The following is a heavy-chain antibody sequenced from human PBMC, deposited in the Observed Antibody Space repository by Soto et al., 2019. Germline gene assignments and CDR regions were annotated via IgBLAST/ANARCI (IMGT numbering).Heavy chain of an antibody. CDR3: ARTAAAGKYYYGVDV. D-gene: IGHD6-13*01. J-gene: IGHJ6*02. CDR2: ISTYNGNT. CDR1: GYTFTTYD. V-gene: IGHV1-18*01. Sequence: ASVKVSCKASGYTFTTYDISWVRQAPGQGLEWMGRISTYNGNTNYPQSLQGRLTMTTDTSTTTAYLQWSSLKASDTAMYYCARTAAAGKYYYGVDVWGQGTTVTVSS.